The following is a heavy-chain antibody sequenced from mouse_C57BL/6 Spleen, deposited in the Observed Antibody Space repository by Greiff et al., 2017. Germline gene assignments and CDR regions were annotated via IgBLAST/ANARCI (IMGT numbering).Heavy chain of an antibody. V-gene: IGHV1-85*01. J-gene: IGHJ2*01. CDR3: ARERVFDY. Sequence: VQLQQSGPELVKPGASVTLSCKASGYTFTSYDINWVKPRPGQGLEWIGWIYPRDGSTKYNEKFKGKATLTVDTSSSTAYMELHSLTSEDSAVYFCARERVFDYWGQGTTLTVSS. CDR2: IYPRDGST. CDR1: GYTFTSYD.